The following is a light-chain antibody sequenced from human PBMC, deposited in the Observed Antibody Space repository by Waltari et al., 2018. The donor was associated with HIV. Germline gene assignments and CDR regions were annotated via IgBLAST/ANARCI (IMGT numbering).Light chain of an antibody. CDR3: ATWDDSLNAGV. V-gene: IGLV1-44*01. Sequence: QSVLTQPPSASGTPGQRVTISCSGSSSHIGSNTVNWYQLRPGPPPKLIIYSNNPRPSGVPGLFAGAKSGPSASLAISGLQAEDEADYYCATWDDSLNAGVFGGGTKLTVL. CDR1: SSHIGSNT. J-gene: IGLJ3*02. CDR2: SNN.